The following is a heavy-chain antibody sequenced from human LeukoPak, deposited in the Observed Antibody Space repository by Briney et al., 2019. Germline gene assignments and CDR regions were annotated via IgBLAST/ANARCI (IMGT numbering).Heavy chain of an antibody. CDR1: GGSISTYY. J-gene: IGHJ4*02. D-gene: IGHD5-18*01. CDR2: IYDSGNT. Sequence: PSETLSLTCTVSGGSISTYYWSWIRQPPGKGLEWIGSIYDSGNTNYNPSLKSRVTISVDTSKNQFSLQLSSVTAADTAVYYCARRASGSYGYYFDHWGQGTLVTVSS. V-gene: IGHV4-59*08. CDR3: ARRASGSYGYYFDH.